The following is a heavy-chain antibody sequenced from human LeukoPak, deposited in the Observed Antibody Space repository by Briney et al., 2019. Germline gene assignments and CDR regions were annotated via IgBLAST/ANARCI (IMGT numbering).Heavy chain of an antibody. D-gene: IGHD6-19*01. CDR1: GFTFSGYA. V-gene: IGHV3-23*01. Sequence: PGGSLRLSCAASGFTFSGYAMNWVRQAPGKGLEWVSAITNSGDGTYYADSVKGRFTISRDNSKNTPYLQMNSLTADDTAVYYCAKVQQWLADIDYWGRGTLVTVSS. J-gene: IGHJ4*02. CDR2: ITNSGDGT. CDR3: AKVQQWLADIDY.